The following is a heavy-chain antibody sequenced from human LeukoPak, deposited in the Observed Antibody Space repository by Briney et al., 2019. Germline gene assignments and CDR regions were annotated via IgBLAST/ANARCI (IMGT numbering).Heavy chain of an antibody. Sequence: GGSLRLSCAASGFTFSNYWMSWVRQAPGKGLEWVANIKQDGSKKNYVDSVKGRFTISRDNAKNSLYLQMNSLRAEDTAVYYCARDWYCSSTSCSPDAFDIWGQGTMVTVSS. CDR3: ARDWYCSSTSCSPDAFDI. V-gene: IGHV3-7*01. CDR1: GFTFSNYW. CDR2: IKQDGSKK. D-gene: IGHD2-2*01. J-gene: IGHJ3*02.